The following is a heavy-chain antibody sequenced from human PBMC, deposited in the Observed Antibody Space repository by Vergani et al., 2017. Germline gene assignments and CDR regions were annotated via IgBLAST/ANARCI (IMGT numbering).Heavy chain of an antibody. V-gene: IGHV3-21*02. CDR3: TKGSRGYTGYFFDY. CDR1: GFSFDDYS. J-gene: IGHJ4*02. D-gene: IGHD5-12*01. CDR2: ISSSSSYI. Sequence: EVQLVESGGGVVQPGRSPRLSCATSGFSFDDYSLAWVRQSPGRGLEWVSSISSSSSYIYYADSVKGRFTISRDNAKNSLYLQMNSLRAEDTAVYYCTKGSRGYTGYFFDYWGQGTLATVSS.